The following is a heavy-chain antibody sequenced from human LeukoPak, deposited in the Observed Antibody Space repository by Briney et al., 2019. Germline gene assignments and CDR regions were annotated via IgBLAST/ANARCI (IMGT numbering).Heavy chain of an antibody. J-gene: IGHJ5*02. CDR1: GGSFSGYY. Sequence: SETLSLTCAVYGGSFSGYYWGWIRQPPGKGLEWIGSISYSGSTYYNPSLKSRVTISVDTSKNQFSLRLSSVTAADTAVYYCARRSATVVTRWFDPWGQGTLVTVSS. CDR3: ARRSATVVTRWFDP. CDR2: ISYSGST. D-gene: IGHD4-23*01. V-gene: IGHV4-39*01.